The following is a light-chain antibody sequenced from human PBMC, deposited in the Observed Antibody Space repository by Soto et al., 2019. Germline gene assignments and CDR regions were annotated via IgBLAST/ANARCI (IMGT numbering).Light chain of an antibody. V-gene: IGLV1-40*01. CDR3: AAWDDSLNGSYV. CDR1: SSNIGAGYD. J-gene: IGLJ1*01. CDR2: GNT. Sequence: QSVLTQPPSVSGAPGQRATISCTGSSSNIGAGYDVHWYQQLPGAAPKLLITGNTNRPSGVPDRFSGSKSGTSASLAISGLQSEDEADYYCAAWDDSLNGSYVFGTGTKLTVL.